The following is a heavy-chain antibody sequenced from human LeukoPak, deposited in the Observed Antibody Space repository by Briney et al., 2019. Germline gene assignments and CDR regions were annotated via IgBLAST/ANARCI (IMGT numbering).Heavy chain of an antibody. CDR1: GFTFSSYA. CDR3: AKTNYYGSGTYYFDY. J-gene: IGHJ4*02. D-gene: IGHD3-10*01. Sequence: GGALRLSCAASGFTFSSYAMTWVRQAPGKGLEWVSGISGSGGSTYYADSVKGRFTISRDNSKNTLSLQMNSLRGEDTAAYYCAKTNYYGSGTYYFDYWGQGTLVTVSS. CDR2: ISGSGGST. V-gene: IGHV3-23*01.